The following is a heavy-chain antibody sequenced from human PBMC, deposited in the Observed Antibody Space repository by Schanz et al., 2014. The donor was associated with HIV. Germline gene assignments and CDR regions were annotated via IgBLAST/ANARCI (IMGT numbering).Heavy chain of an antibody. CDR1: GFTFSSYS. J-gene: IGHJ5*02. CDR2: ISYTGTYM. CDR3: ARGQPLVQRWFDP. V-gene: IGHV3-21*01. Sequence: EVQLLESGGGLVQPGRSLRLSCAASGFTFSSYSMNWVRQAPGKGLEWVSSISYTGTYMYYADSVKGRFTISRDNSKNTLYLQMNNLRAEDTAVYYCARGQPLVQRWFDPWGQGTLVTVSS. D-gene: IGHD6-13*01.